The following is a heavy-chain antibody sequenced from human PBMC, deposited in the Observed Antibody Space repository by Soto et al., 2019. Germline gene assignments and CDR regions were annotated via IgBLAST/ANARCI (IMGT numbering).Heavy chain of an antibody. CDR3: AKVGGLPWIPYSSGWYPTNRMGGMDV. CDR1: GFTFSSYA. D-gene: IGHD6-19*01. CDR2: ISGSGGST. J-gene: IGHJ6*02. Sequence: GGSLRLSCAASGFTFSSYAMSWVRQAPGKGLEWVSAISGSGGSTYYADSVKGRFTISRDNSKNTLYLQMNSLRAEDTAVYYCAKVGGLPWIPYSSGWYPTNRMGGMDVWGQGTTVTVSS. V-gene: IGHV3-23*01.